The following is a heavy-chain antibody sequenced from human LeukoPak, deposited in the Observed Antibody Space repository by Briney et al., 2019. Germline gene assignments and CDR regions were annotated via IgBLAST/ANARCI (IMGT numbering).Heavy chain of an antibody. CDR2: IKQDGSEK. Sequence: GGSLRLSCAASGFTFSNAWMSWVRQAPGRGLEWVANIKQDGSEKYYVDSVKGRFTISRDNAKNSLYLQMNSLRAEDTAVYYCARVERATPPDYWGQGTLVTVSS. CDR3: ARVERATPPDY. J-gene: IGHJ4*02. V-gene: IGHV3-7*01. CDR1: GFTFSNAW.